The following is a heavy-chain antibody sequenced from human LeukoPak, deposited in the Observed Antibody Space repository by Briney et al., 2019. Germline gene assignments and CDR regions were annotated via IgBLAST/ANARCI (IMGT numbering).Heavy chain of an antibody. V-gene: IGHV3-7*01. J-gene: IGHJ4*02. CDR1: GFTFSSYW. Sequence: GGSLRLSCAASGFTFSSYWMSWVRQAPGKGLEWVANIKQDGSEKYYVDSVKGRFTISRDNAKNSLYLQMSSLRAEDTAVYYCAREKESPILRFLEWLRHIFDYWGQGTLVTVSS. CDR3: AREKESPILRFLEWLRHIFDY. CDR2: IKQDGSEK. D-gene: IGHD3-3*01.